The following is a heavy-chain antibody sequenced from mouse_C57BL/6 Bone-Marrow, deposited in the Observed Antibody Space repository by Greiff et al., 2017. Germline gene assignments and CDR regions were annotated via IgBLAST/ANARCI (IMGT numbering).Heavy chain of an antibody. Sequence: QVQLQQPGAELVKPGASVKMSCKASGYTFTSYWITWVKQRPGQGLEWIGDIYPGSGSTNYNEKFKSKATLTVATSSSTAYMQLSSLTSEDSAVYYCARNHLPYYFDYWGQGTTLTVSS. V-gene: IGHV1-55*01. CDR2: IYPGSGST. CDR3: ARNHLPYYFDY. J-gene: IGHJ2*01. CDR1: GYTFTSYW.